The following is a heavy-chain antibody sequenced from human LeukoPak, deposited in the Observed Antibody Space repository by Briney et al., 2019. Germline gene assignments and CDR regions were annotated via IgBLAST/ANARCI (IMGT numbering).Heavy chain of an antibody. J-gene: IGHJ4*02. CDR3: AREGIAAAVNFHPFDS. CDR2: LNPNSGGT. Sequence: ASVTVSCKCTVYTVPGYYMHWVRQAPGQGLQGMGWLNPNSGGTNYAQEFQDRVNMTRDTSISTAYMELSRLRSDDTAVYYCAREGIAAAVNFHPFDSWGQGTLVTVSS. CDR1: VYTVPGYY. V-gene: IGHV1-2*02. D-gene: IGHD6-13*01.